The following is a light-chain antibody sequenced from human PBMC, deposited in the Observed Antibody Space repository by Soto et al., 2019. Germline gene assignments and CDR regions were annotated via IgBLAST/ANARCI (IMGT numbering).Light chain of an antibody. CDR3: QTWGTGIHV. J-gene: IGLJ1*01. CDR1: SGHSSYA. V-gene: IGLV4-69*01. CDR2: LNSDGSH. Sequence: QSVLTQSPSASASLGASVKLTCTLSSGHSSYAIAWHQQQPEKGPRYLMKLNSDGSHSKGDGIPDRFSGSSSGAERYLIIXSLXSEDEADYYCQTWGTGIHVFGTGTKVTVL.